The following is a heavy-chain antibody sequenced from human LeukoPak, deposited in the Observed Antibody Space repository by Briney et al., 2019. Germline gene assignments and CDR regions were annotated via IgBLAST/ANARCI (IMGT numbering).Heavy chain of an antibody. V-gene: IGHV3-30-3*01. CDR2: ISYDGSNK. J-gene: IGHJ4*02. CDR3: ARSDYGDSADY. CDR1: GFTFSSYA. Sequence: GGSLRLSCAASGFTFSSYAMHWVRQAPGKGLEWVAVISYDGSNKYYADSVKGRFTISRDNSKSTLYLQMNSLRAEDTAVYYCARSDYGDSADYWGQGTLVTVSS. D-gene: IGHD4-17*01.